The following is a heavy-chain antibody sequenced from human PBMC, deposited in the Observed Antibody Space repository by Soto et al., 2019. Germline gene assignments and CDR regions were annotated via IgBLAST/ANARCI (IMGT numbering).Heavy chain of an antibody. CDR3: ARVNWNYVYYYYGMDV. CDR2: MNPNSGNT. D-gene: IGHD1-7*01. CDR1: GYTFTSYD. J-gene: IGHJ6*02. Sequence: ASVKVSCKASGYTFTSYDINWVRQATGQGLEWMGWMNPNSGNTGYAQKFQGRVTMTRNTSISTAYMELSSLRSEDTAVYYCARVNWNYVYYYYGMDVWGQGTTVTVSS. V-gene: IGHV1-8*01.